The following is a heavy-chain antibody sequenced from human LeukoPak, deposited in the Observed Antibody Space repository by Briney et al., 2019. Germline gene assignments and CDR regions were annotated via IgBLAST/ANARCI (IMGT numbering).Heavy chain of an antibody. CDR1: GFTFSSYA. Sequence: GGSLRLSCAASGFTFSSYAMSWVRQAPGKGLEWVSAISGSGGSTYYADSVKGRFTISRDNSKNTLYLQMNGLRAEDTAVYYCAKEGEGRYSYGFSRHFDYWGQGTLVTVSS. D-gene: IGHD5-18*01. CDR2: ISGSGGST. J-gene: IGHJ4*02. CDR3: AKEGEGRYSYGFSRHFDY. V-gene: IGHV3-23*01.